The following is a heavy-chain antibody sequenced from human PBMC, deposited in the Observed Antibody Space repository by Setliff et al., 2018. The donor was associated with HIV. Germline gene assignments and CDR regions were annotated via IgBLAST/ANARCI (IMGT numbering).Heavy chain of an antibody. Sequence: QPGGSLRLSCAASGFTFSSYWMSWVRQAPGKGLEWVANIKQDGSEKYYVDSVKGRFTISRDNAKNSLYLQMNSLRAEDTAVYYCARHGAAHTGYSSPFDAFDIWGQGTMVTVSS. CDR1: GFTFSSYW. CDR2: IKQDGSEK. V-gene: IGHV3-7*01. J-gene: IGHJ3*02. D-gene: IGHD6-13*01. CDR3: ARHGAAHTGYSSPFDAFDI.